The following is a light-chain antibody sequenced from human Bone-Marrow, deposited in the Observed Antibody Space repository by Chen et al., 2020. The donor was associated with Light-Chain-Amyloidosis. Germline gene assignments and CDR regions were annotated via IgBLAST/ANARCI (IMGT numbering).Light chain of an antibody. Sequence: QSALTHPPPVSGSPGPSITIPCPGTSSNVGDYSLVSWYQQHPGKAPKLILYEGIQRPSGVSSRFSGSMSGNTASLTISGLQTEDEADYFCYTYAGSATFVFGSATTVTVL. CDR3: YTYAGSATFV. V-gene: IGLV2-23*01. CDR2: EGI. J-gene: IGLJ1*01. CDR1: SSNVGDYSL.